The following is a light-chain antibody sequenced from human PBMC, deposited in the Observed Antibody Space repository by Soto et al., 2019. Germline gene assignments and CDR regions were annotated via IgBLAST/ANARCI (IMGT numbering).Light chain of an antibody. CDR1: QSVSSY. V-gene: IGKV3D-15*01. Sequence: EIEMTQSPATLCVSPGEGATLSCRASQSVSSYLAWYQQKPGQAPRLLIYDASTRATGTPDRFSGTGSATDFTLTISRLEPEDFAVYYCHQYYRTPRTFGQGTKVDIK. CDR2: DAS. CDR3: HQYYRTPRT. J-gene: IGKJ1*01.